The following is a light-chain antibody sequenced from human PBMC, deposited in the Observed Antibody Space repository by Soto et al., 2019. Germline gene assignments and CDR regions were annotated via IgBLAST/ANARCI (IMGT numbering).Light chain of an antibody. Sequence: DIQITQSPSSLSASVGDRVTFTCRASQGIAHDLAWYQQKPTKAPKRVIYAASSLQSGVPSRFSGSGAGTEFTLTISSMKPEDFGTYYCLQHNSYPLTCGGGTTVEI. J-gene: IGKJ4*01. CDR3: LQHNSYPLT. CDR1: QGIAHD. V-gene: IGKV1-17*01. CDR2: AAS.